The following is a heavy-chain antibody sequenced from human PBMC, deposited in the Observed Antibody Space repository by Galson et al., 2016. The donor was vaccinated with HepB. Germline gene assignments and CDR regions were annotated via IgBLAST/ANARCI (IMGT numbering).Heavy chain of an antibody. D-gene: IGHD6-6*01. CDR2: IHPSDSDT. CDR3: VRQKASPPDEYSSSPALKTNYSYYYMDV. CDR1: GYSFTSYW. Sequence: QSGAEVKKPGESLKISCKGSGYSFTSYWIGWVRQMPGKGLEWMGIIHPSDSDTRYSPSFQGQVIISADKSISTAHVQWSSLKASDTAVYYCVRQKASPPDEYSSSPALKTNYSYYYMDVWGKGTTVTVSS. V-gene: IGHV5-51*01. J-gene: IGHJ6*03.